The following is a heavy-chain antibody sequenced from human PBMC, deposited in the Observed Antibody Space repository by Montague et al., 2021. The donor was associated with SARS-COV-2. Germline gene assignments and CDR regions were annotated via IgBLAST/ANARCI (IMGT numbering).Heavy chain of an antibody. V-gene: IGHV3-21*01. J-gene: IGHJ6*02. CDR1: GFTFSSYS. CDR3: ARVLIVGAYYYYGMDV. Sequence: SLRLSCAASGFTFSSYSMNWVRQAPRKGLEWVSSISSSSSYTYYADSVKGRFTISRDNAKNSLYLQMNSLRAEDTAVYYCARVLIVGAYYYYGMDVWGQGTAVTVSS. CDR2: ISSSSSYT. D-gene: IGHD1-26*01.